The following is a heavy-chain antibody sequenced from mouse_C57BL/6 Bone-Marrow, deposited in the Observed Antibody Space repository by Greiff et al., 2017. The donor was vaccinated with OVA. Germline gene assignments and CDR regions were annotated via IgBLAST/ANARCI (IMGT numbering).Heavy chain of an antibody. CDR2: IDPANGNT. CDR1: GFNIKNTY. J-gene: IGHJ2*01. Sequence: LVESVAELVRPGASVKLSCTASGFNIKNTYMHWVKQRPEQGLEWIGRIDPANGNTKYAPKFQGKATITADTSSNTAYLQLSSLTSEDTAIYYCARWALYYRNWGYYFDYWGQGTTLTVSS. D-gene: IGHD2-5*01. CDR3: ARWALYYRNWGYYFDY. V-gene: IGHV14-3*01.